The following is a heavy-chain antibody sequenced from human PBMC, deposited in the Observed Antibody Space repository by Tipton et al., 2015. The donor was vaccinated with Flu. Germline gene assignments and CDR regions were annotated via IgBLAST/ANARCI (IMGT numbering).Heavy chain of an antibody. J-gene: IGHJ1*01. Sequence: TLSLTCTVSGGSISSYYWSWIRQPPGKGLEWIGYIYYSGSTNYNPSLKSRVTISVDTSKNQFSLKLSSVTAADTAVYYCARVRDGKDGPLVYFQHWGQGSLVTVSS. V-gene: IGHV4-59*01. CDR2: IYYSGST. CDR3: ARVRDGKDGPLVYFQH. CDR1: GGSISSYY. D-gene: IGHD2-8*02.